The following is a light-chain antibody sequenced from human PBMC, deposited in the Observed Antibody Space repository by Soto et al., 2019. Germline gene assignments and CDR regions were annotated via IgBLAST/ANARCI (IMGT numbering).Light chain of an antibody. CDR3: HQYGNSLWT. CDR1: QSVSSNY. J-gene: IGKJ1*01. Sequence: ENVLTQSPGTLSLSPGERATLSCRASQSVSSNYVAWYQQRHGQAPRLLIYVASTRATGIPDRFSGVGSGTDFTLTISRLEPEDFAVYYCHQYGNSLWTFGQGTKVEIK. CDR2: VAS. V-gene: IGKV3-20*01.